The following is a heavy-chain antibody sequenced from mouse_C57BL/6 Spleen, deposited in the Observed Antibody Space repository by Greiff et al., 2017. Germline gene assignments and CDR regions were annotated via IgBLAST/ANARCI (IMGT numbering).Heavy chain of an antibody. CDR2: IYPSDSET. Sequence: VQLQESGAELVRPGSSVKLSCKASGYTFTSYWMDWVKQRPGQGLEWIGNIYPSDSETHYNQKFKDKATLTVDKSSSTAYMQLSSLTSEDSAVYYCARSTAQVSWFAYWGQGTLVTVSA. J-gene: IGHJ3*01. V-gene: IGHV1-61*01. D-gene: IGHD3-2*02. CDR1: GYTFTSYW. CDR3: ARSTAQVSWFAY.